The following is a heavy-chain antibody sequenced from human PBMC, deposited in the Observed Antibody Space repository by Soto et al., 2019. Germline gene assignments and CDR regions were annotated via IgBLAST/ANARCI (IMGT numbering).Heavy chain of an antibody. V-gene: IGHV4-31*03. CDR3: ARNYGSGSSYAFDI. D-gene: IGHD3-10*01. CDR2: LYSSGST. CDR1: GGSISSGGYY. Sequence: QVQLQESGPGLVKPSQTLSLTCTVSGGSISSGGYYWSWIRQHPGKALEWIGYLYSSGSTYYTPSLKSRVTISVDTSKNQFSLKLSSVTAADTAVYYCARNYGSGSSYAFDIWGQGTMVTVSS. J-gene: IGHJ3*02.